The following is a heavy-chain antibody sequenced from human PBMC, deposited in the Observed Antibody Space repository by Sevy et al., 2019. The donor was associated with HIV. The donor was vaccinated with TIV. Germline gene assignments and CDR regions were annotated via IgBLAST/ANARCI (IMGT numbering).Heavy chain of an antibody. CDR2: IRPDGSDK. Sequence: GGSLRLSCAASGFTFSPYWMTWVRRAPGKGLEWVANIRPDGSDKYYVDSVKGRFTISRDNAKNSLYLQMNSLRVDDTAMYYCARGVGLDCWGQGALVTVSS. D-gene: IGHD1-26*01. V-gene: IGHV3-7*01. CDR1: GFTFSPYW. CDR3: ARGVGLDC. J-gene: IGHJ4*02.